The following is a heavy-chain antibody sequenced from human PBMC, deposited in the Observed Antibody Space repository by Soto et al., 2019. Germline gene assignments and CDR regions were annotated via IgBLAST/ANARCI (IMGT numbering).Heavy chain of an antibody. J-gene: IGHJ3*02. V-gene: IGHV3-30-3*02. CDR1: GFTFSSYA. D-gene: IGHD5-18*01. CDR3: VKQDGYSYAFDI. Sequence: GGSLRLSCAASGFTFSSYAMHWVRQAPGKGLEWVAVISYDGSNKYYADSVKGRFTISRDNSKNTLYLQMNSLRAEDTAVYYCVKQDGYSYAFDIWGQGTTVTVSS. CDR2: ISYDGSNK.